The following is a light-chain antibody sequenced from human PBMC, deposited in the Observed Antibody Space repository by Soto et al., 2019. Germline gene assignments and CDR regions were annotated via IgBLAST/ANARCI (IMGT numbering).Light chain of an antibody. CDR2: GNS. CDR3: QSYDSSLSGYV. J-gene: IGLJ1*01. Sequence: QSALTQPPSVSGAPGQRVTISCTGSSSNIGAGYDVHWYQQLPGTAPKLLIYGNSSRPLGVPDRFSGSKSGTSASLAITGLQAEDEADYYCQSYDSSLSGYVFGPGTKVTVL. V-gene: IGLV1-40*01. CDR1: SSNIGAGYD.